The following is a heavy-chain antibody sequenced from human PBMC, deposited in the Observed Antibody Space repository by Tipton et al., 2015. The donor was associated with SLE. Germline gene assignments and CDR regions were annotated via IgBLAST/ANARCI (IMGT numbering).Heavy chain of an antibody. CDR3: ARDGRPMVRGVYDAFDI. CDR2: IWYDGSNK. J-gene: IGHJ3*02. Sequence: QVQLVQSGGGLVQPGRSLRLSCAASGFTFSSYGMHWVRQAPGKGLEWVAVIWYDGSNKYYADSVKGRFTISRDNSKNTLYLQMNSLRAEDTAVYYCARDGRPMVRGVYDAFDIWGQGTMVTVSS. D-gene: IGHD3-10*01. CDR1: GFTFSSYG. V-gene: IGHV3-33*01.